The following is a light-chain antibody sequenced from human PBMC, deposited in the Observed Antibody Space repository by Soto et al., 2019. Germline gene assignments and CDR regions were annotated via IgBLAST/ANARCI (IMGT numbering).Light chain of an antibody. Sequence: EIVMTQSPATMSGSPGERATLSCRASQSVSSNLAWYHQKPGQAPRRLIYGASTMATGIPARFSGSGSGTAFTLTISRLQSEDLAGYYCLEYNNWPWTFGQGTKVEIK. CDR2: GAS. J-gene: IGKJ1*01. V-gene: IGKV3-15*01. CDR3: LEYNNWPWT. CDR1: QSVSSN.